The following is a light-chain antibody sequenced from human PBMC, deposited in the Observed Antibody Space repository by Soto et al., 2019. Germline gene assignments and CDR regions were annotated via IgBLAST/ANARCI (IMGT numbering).Light chain of an antibody. J-gene: IGLJ1*01. Sequence: QSVLTQPPSASGTPGQRVTFSCSGSSSNIGSNTVNWYQQLPGTAPKLLIYSNNQRPSGVPDRFSGSKSGTSASLAISGLQSEDEADYYCAAWDDRLNGYVFGTGTKLTVL. CDR3: AAWDDRLNGYV. CDR2: SNN. V-gene: IGLV1-44*01. CDR1: SSNIGSNT.